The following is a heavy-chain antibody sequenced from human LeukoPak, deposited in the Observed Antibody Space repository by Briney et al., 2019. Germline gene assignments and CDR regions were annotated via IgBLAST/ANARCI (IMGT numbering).Heavy chain of an antibody. J-gene: IGHJ4*02. CDR3: ARGLSDTAMALFDY. CDR1: GATFSSYA. D-gene: IGHD5-18*01. CDR2: IIPIFGTA. V-gene: IGHV1-69*13. Sequence: ASVKVSCKASGATFSSYAISWVRQAPGQGLEWMGGIIPIFGTANYAQKFQGRVTITADESTSTAYMELSSLRSEDTAVYYCARGLSDTAMALFDYWGQGTLVTVSS.